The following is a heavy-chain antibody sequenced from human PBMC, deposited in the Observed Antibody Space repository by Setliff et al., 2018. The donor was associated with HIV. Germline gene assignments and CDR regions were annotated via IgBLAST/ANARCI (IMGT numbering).Heavy chain of an antibody. J-gene: IGHJ4*02. CDR3: ARDRALRFSQSPSLHYFDV. Sequence: KPSETLSLTCTVSGGSISSYYWSWIRQPPGKGLEYIGYIYYSGSTNYNPSLKSRFTITVDTSKNKFSLKLSSVTAADTAVYFCARDRALRFSQSPSLHYFDVWGQGTLVTVSS. CDR2: IYYSGST. CDR1: GGSISSYY. V-gene: IGHV4-59*01.